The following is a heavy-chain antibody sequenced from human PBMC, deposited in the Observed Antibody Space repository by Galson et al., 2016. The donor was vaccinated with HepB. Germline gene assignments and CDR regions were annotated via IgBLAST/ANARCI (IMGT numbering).Heavy chain of an antibody. J-gene: IGHJ6*02. CDR1: GGTFNSYA. CDR3: ARVRDGYNSYFYYGMDV. Sequence: SVKVSCKASGGTFNSYAISWVRQAPGQGLEWMGGIIPLYGTANYAQMFQGRVTIIADESTSTAYMELSSLRSEDTAMYYCARVRDGYNSYFYYGMDVWGQGTTVTVSS. D-gene: IGHD5-24*01. V-gene: IGHV1-69*13. CDR2: IIPLYGTA.